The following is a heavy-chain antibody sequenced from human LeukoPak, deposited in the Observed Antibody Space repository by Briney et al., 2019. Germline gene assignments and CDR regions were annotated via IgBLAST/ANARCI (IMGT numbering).Heavy chain of an antibody. CDR1: GGSISSYY. V-gene: IGHV4-59*01. J-gene: IGHJ4*02. D-gene: IGHD4-17*01. CDR3: ARDPHHDEYGDEGFDY. Sequence: SETLSLTCTVSGGSISSYYWSWIRQPPGKGLEWIGYIYYSGSTNCNPSLKSRVTISVDTSKNQFSLKLSSVTAADTAVYYCARDPHHDEYGDEGFDYWGQGTLVTVSS. CDR2: IYYSGST.